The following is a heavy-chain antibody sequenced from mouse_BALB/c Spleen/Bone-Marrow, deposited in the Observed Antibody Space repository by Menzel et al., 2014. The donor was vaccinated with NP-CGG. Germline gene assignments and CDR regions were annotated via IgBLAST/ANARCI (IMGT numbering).Heavy chain of an antibody. V-gene: IGHV14-3*02. CDR2: IDPANGNT. CDR3: ARGYYDYDLDY. CDR1: GFNIRDTY. Sequence: EVQLQQSGAELVKPGASVKLSCTASGFNIRDTYMHWVKQRPEQGLEWIGRIDPANGNTKYDPKFQGKATITADTSSNTAYLQLSSLTSEDTAVYYCARGYYDYDLDYWGQGTTLTVSS. D-gene: IGHD2-4*01. J-gene: IGHJ2*01.